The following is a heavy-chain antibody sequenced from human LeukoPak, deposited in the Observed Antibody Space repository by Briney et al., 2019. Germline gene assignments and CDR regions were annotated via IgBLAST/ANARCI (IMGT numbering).Heavy chain of an antibody. CDR2: VSSSGSTI. CDR1: GFTFSDYY. D-gene: IGHD2-15*01. CDR3: ASDASAGYCSGGRCYSGVPFDI. V-gene: IGHV3-11*01. Sequence: PGGSLRLSCAASGFTFSDYYMNWIRQPPGKGLECVSYVSSSGSTIYYADSMKGRFSISRDNAKNSLYVQMNRLRAEDTAVYYCASDASAGYCSGGRCYSGVPFDIWGQGTMVTVSS. J-gene: IGHJ3*02.